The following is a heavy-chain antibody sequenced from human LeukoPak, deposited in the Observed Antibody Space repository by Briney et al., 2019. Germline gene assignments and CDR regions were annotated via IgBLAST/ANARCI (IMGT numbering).Heavy chain of an antibody. CDR3: ARGRYVTTRGGAAAGFLDY. Sequence: SETLSLTCAVYGGSFSGYYWSWIRQPPGKGLGGIGEINHRGSPNQNPSLQSRVTISVDTSKNQFSLKLSSVTAADTAVYYCARGRYVTTRGGAAAGFLDYWGQGTLVTVST. CDR1: GGSFSGYY. J-gene: IGHJ4*02. D-gene: IGHD6-13*01. V-gene: IGHV4-34*01. CDR2: INHRGSP.